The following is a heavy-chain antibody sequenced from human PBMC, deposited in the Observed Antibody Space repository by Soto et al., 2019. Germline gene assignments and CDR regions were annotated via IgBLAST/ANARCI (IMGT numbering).Heavy chain of an antibody. Sequence: ASVKVSCKASGYTFTSYGISWVRQAPGQGLEWMGWISAYNGNTNYAQKLQGRVTMTTDTSTSTAYMELRSLRSDDTAVYYCARAMGFITIVRGDRPGDAFDIWGQGTMVIVSS. J-gene: IGHJ3*02. V-gene: IGHV1-18*01. CDR1: GYTFTSYG. D-gene: IGHD3-10*01. CDR3: ARAMGFITIVRGDRPGDAFDI. CDR2: ISAYNGNT.